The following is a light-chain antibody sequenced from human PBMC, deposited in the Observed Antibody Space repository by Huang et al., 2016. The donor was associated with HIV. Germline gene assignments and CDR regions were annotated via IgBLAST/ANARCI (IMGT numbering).Light chain of an antibody. CDR2: GAS. V-gene: IGKV3-15*01. CDR3: HQYNKWPKT. CDR1: QRVSSN. Sequence: EVVMTQSPATLSVSPGERATLSCRASQRVSSNLAWYHQKPGQAPRRLISGASTRATGIPARFSASGSGTEFTLTISSLQSEDFGIYYCHQYNKWPKTFGQGTKVEMK. J-gene: IGKJ1*01.